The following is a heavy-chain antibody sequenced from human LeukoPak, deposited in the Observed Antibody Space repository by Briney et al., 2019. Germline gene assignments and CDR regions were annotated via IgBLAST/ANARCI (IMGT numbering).Heavy chain of an antibody. CDR1: GGTFSSYA. D-gene: IGHD6-13*01. J-gene: IGHJ4*02. CDR2: IIPIFGTA. Sequence: SVKVSCKASGGTFSSYAISWVRQAPGQGLEWMGGIIPIFGTANYAQKFQGRVTMTRNTSISTAYMELSSLRSDDTAVYYWARGSVLYSGRDFDYWGQGTLVTVSS. CDR3: ARGSVLYSGRDFDY. V-gene: IGHV1-69*05.